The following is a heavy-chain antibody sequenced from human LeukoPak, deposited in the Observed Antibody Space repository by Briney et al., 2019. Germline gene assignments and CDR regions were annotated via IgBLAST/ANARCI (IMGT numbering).Heavy chain of an antibody. J-gene: IGHJ4*02. CDR3: ARVQAAAGTGFDY. Sequence: PSETLSLTCTVSGGSISSYYWSWIRQPPGKGLEWIGYIYYSGSTNYNPSLKSRVTISVDTSKNQFSLKLSSVTAADTAVYYCARVQAAAGTGFDYWGQGTLVTVSS. D-gene: IGHD6-13*01. CDR2: IYYSGST. CDR1: GGSISSYY. V-gene: IGHV4-59*12.